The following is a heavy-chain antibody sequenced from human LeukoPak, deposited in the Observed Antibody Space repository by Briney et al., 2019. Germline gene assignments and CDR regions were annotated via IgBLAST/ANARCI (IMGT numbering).Heavy chain of an antibody. J-gene: IGHJ4*02. CDR1: GFTFSSYA. CDR2: ISGSGGST. Sequence: GGSLRLSCAASGFTFSSYAMSWVRQAPGKGLEWVSAISGSGGSTYYADSVKGRFTISRDNSKNTLYLQMSSLRAEDTAVYYCAKDFSNYYDSSGPDYWGQGTLVTVSS. V-gene: IGHV3-23*01. CDR3: AKDFSNYYDSSGPDY. D-gene: IGHD3-22*01.